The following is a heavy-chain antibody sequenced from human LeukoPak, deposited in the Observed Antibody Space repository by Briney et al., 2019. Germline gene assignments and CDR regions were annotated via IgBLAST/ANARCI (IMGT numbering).Heavy chain of an antibody. CDR3: AVGVRGSGSYQIWGHAFDI. CDR1: GGTFSNYV. D-gene: IGHD3-10*01. J-gene: IGHJ3*02. CDR2: IIPIFATA. Sequence: SVKVSCKASGGTFSNYVINWVRQAPGQGLEWMGGIIPIFATADYAQKFQGRVTITADESTSTAYMELSSLRSEDTAVYYCAVGVRGSGSYQIWGHAFDIWGQGTMVTVSS. V-gene: IGHV1-69*13.